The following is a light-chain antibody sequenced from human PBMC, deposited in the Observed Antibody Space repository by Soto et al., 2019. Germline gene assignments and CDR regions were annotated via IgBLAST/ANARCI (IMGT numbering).Light chain of an antibody. V-gene: IGLV2-14*01. CDR2: AVS. CDR1: SSDVGGYNY. Sequence: QSALTQPASVSGSLGQSITISCTGTSSDVGGYNYVSWYQQHPGKAPKLMIYAVSNRPSGVSNRFSGSKSGNTASLTISGLQDEDEADYYCSSDTSSSTLLYVCGPGTKLTVL. CDR3: SSDTSSSTLLYV. J-gene: IGLJ1*01.